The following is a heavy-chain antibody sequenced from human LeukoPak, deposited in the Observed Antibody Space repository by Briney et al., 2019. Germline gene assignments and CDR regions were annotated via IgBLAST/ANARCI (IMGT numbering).Heavy chain of an antibody. CDR1: GFTFSSYG. J-gene: IGHJ6*03. V-gene: IGHV3-30*02. Sequence: GGSLRLSCAASGFTFSSYGMHWVRQAPGKGLEWVAFIRYDGSNKYYADSVKGRFTISRDNSKNTLYLQMNSLRAEDTAVYYCAKVDSSSWYFPQNYYYMDVWGKGTTVTVSS. CDR3: AKVDSSSWYFPQNYYYMDV. CDR2: IRYDGSNK. D-gene: IGHD6-13*01.